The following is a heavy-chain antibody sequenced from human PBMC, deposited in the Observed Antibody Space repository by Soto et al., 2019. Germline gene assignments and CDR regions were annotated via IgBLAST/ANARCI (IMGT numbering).Heavy chain of an antibody. V-gene: IGHV1-3*05. CDR1: GYTFTSYA. CDR3: ARGGGRITGTTFFVY. J-gene: IGHJ4*02. D-gene: IGHD1-20*01. CDR2: NNAGNGNT. Sequence: QVQLVQSGAEEKKPGASVKVSCKASGYTFTSYAMHWVRQAPGQRLEWMGWNNAGNGNTKYSQKFQGRVTINGDTSASTAYMELSSLRSEDTAVYYCARGGGRITGTTFFVYLGQGTLVTVSS.